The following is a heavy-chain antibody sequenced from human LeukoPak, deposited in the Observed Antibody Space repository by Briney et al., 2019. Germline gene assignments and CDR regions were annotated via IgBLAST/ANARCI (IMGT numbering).Heavy chain of an antibody. V-gene: IGHV3-23*01. CDR1: GFTFSTYA. D-gene: IGHD3-22*01. CDR2: ITSTGGST. J-gene: IGHJ4*02. CDR3: AKGSSGYFFDL. Sequence: GGSLRLSCAASGFTFSTYAMSWVRQAPGKGLEWISAITSTGGSTYYADSVKGRFAISRDNSKNTVYLQMNSLRAEDTALYYCAKGSSGYFFDLWGQGTLVTVSS.